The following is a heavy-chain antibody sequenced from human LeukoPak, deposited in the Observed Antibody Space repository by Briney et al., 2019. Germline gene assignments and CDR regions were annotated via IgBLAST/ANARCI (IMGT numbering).Heavy chain of an antibody. CDR1: GFTFSSYT. Sequence: GGSLRLSCAASGFTFSSYTMDWVRQAPGKGLEWVSSITSDSRYIFYADSVKGRFTISRDNAKSSLYLQMNSLRAEDTAVYYCARDRSLAYCGGDCYSEVPYYFDYWGQGTLVTVSS. V-gene: IGHV3-21*01. CDR2: ITSDSRYI. CDR3: ARDRSLAYCGGDCYSEVPYYFDY. J-gene: IGHJ4*02. D-gene: IGHD2-21*02.